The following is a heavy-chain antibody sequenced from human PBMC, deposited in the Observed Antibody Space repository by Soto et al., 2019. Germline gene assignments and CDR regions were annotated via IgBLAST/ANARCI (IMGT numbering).Heavy chain of an antibody. CDR1: GGSISSGGCY. CDR2: IYYSGST. CDR3: ARGLRGLGYFQH. Sequence: QVQLQESGPGLVEPSQTLSLTCAVSGGSISSGGCYWSWIRQHPGNGLEWIGYIYYSGSTYYHPSLKRRVTISVDTTKNPFSLKLSSVTAAHTAVYHCARGLRGLGYFQHWGQGTLVTVSS. V-gene: IGHV4-31*11. D-gene: IGHD3-10*01. J-gene: IGHJ1*01.